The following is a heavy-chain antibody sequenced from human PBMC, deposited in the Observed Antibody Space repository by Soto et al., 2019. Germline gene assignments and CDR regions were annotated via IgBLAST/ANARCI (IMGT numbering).Heavy chain of an antibody. D-gene: IGHD3-22*01. CDR3: ARLYDDTSITFDY. CDR2: LIPMLGIA. J-gene: IGHJ4*02. CDR1: GDSFSRST. Sequence: QVQLVQSGAEVKRPGSSVKVSCKASGDSFSRSTFSWVRQSPGQGPERMGRLIPMLGIANYAQTFQGRVPITPDNSTSMAYMALSSMRSENTPVYCCARLYDDTSITFDYLGQGALVTVSS. V-gene: IGHV1-69*02.